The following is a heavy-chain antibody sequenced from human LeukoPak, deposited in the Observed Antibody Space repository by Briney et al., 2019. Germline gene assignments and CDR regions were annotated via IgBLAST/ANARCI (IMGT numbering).Heavy chain of an antibody. J-gene: IGHJ5*02. CDR1: GFTFSSYG. D-gene: IGHD5-12*01. CDR2: ISYVGTNK. Sequence: GGSLRLSCAASGFTFSSYGMHGVRPAPGKGLDGVAVISYVGTNKYYADSVKGRFTISRDNSKNTLYLQMNSLRAEDTAVYYCAKDDSGYDFPNWFDPWGQGTLVTVSS. V-gene: IGHV3-30*18. CDR3: AKDDSGYDFPNWFDP.